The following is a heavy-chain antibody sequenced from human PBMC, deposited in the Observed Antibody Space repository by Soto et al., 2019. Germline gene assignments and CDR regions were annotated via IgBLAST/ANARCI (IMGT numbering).Heavy chain of an antibody. D-gene: IGHD3-22*01. Sequence: PGGSLRLSCAASEFTFSTYAMSWVRQAPGKGLEWVSAINGSGVKTYYTDSVKGRFTISRDNSKNTLYLQMNSLRAEDTAVYYWATYYYDSSGYYPYFDYWGQGTLVTVSS. V-gene: IGHV3-23*01. CDR1: EFTFSTYA. J-gene: IGHJ4*02. CDR3: ATYYYDSSGYYPYFDY. CDR2: INGSGVKT.